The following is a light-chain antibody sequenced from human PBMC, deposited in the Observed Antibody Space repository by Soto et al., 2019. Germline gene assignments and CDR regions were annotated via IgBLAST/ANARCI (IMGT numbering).Light chain of an antibody. Sequence: DIQMTQSPSSLSASVGDRVTITCQASQDISNFLNWYQQKPGKAPKLLIYDASNLETGVPSRFSGSGSGTDFTFTITSLQPEDVATYYCQQYENLPPYMFNFGPGTKVHIK. J-gene: IGKJ3*01. CDR3: QQYENLPPYMFN. V-gene: IGKV1-33*01. CDR2: DAS. CDR1: QDISNF.